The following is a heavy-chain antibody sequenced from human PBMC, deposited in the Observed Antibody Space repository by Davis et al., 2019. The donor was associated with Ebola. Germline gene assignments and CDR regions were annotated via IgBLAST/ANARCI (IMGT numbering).Heavy chain of an antibody. CDR3: ARGGGQPKKYYYGMDV. D-gene: IGHD3-10*01. CDR1: GFTFSSYW. V-gene: IGHV3-74*01. J-gene: IGHJ6*02. CDR2: INSDGSST. Sequence: PGGSLRLSCAASGFTFSSYWMHWVRQAPGKGLVWVSRINSDGSSTSYADSVKGRFTISRDNAKNTLYLQMNSLRAEDTAVYYCARGGGQPKKYYYGMDVWGQGTTVTVSS.